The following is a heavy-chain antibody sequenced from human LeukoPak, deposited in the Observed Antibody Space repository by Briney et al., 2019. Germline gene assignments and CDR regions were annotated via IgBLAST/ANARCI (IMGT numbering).Heavy chain of an antibody. CDR3: AKDSSSSNYYYGLDV. D-gene: IGHD6-13*01. CDR1: GFPFSSYG. V-gene: IGHV3-30*02. CDR2: ISYDGGNK. J-gene: IGHJ6*02. Sequence: QPGGSLRLSRAASGFPFSSYGMHWVRQAPGKGLEWVSYISYDGGNKYYADSVKGRFTISRDNSKKTLYLQMNSLRGDDTGMYFCAKDSSSSNYYYGLDVWGQGTTVTVSS.